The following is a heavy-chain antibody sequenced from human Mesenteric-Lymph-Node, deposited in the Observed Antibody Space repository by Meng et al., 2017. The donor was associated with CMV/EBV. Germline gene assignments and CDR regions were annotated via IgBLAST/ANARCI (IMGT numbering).Heavy chain of an antibody. D-gene: IGHD2-2*02. CDR3: ARGGGCSSTSCYMAGTFDI. CDR1: GFTFSSYS. Sequence: GESLKISCAASGFTFSSYSMNWVRQAPGKGLEWVSSISSSSSYIYYADSVKGRFTISRDNAKNSLYLQMNSLRAEDTAVYYCARGGGCSSTSCYMAGTFDIWGQGTMVTVSS. V-gene: IGHV3-21*01. J-gene: IGHJ3*02. CDR2: ISSSSSYI.